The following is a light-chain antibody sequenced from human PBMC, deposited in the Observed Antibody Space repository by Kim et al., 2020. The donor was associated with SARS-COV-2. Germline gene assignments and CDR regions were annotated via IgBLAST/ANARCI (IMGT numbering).Light chain of an antibody. CDR3: HSRDSHDNVG. V-gene: IGLV3-19*01. CDR2: GKN. J-gene: IGLJ2*01. Sequence: SSELTQDPAVSVALGQTVRITCQGDSLRSYYATWYQQKPGQAPILVIYGKNNRPSGIPDRFSGSSSGNTASLTITGTQAGDETDSYCHSRDSHDNVGFGG. CDR1: SLRSYY.